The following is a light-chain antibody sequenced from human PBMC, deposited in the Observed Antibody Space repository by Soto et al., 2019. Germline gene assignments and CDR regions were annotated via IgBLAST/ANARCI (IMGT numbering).Light chain of an antibody. CDR2: GNS. Sequence: QSVLTQPSSVSGAPGQRVTISCTGSSSNIGAGYDVHWYQQLPGTAPKLLIYGNSNRPSGVPDRFSGSKSGTSASLAITGLQAEDEADYYCQSYDSSLSGFYVSGTGTKVTVL. V-gene: IGLV1-40*01. CDR1: SSNIGAGYD. J-gene: IGLJ1*01. CDR3: QSYDSSLSGFYV.